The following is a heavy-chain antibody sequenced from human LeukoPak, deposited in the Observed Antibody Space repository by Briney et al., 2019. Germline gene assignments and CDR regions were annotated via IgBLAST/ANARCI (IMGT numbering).Heavy chain of an antibody. CDR2: IIPILGIA. CDR1: GGTFSSYT. D-gene: IGHD2-21*01. CDR3: ARGSPLIPDI. V-gene: IGHV1-69*02. J-gene: IGHJ3*02. Sequence: ASVKVSCKASGGTFSSYTISWVRQAPGQGLEWMGRIIPILGIANYAQKFQGRVTMTRNTSISTAYMELSSLRSEDTAVYYCARGSPLIPDIWGQGTMVTVSS.